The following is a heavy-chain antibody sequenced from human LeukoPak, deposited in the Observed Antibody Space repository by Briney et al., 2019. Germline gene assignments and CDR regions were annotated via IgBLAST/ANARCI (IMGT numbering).Heavy chain of an antibody. J-gene: IGHJ6*03. V-gene: IGHV4-59*01. D-gene: IGHD5-18*01. CDR3: AREQLWFSGGYYYYYMDV. CDR2: IYYSGST. Sequence: PSETLSLTCTVSGGSISSYYWSWIRQPPGKGLEWIGYIYYSGSTNYNPSLKSRVTISVDTSKNHFSLKLSSVTAADTAVYYCAREQLWFSGGYYYYYMDVWGKGTTVTISS. CDR1: GGSISSYY.